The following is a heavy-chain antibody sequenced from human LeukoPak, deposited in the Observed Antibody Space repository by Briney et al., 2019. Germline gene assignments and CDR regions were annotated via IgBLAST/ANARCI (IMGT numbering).Heavy chain of an antibody. CDR3: ASPLWFGESDAFDI. V-gene: IGHV1-8*01. CDR2: MNPNSGNT. CDR1: GYTFTSYD. Sequence: GASVKVSCKASGYTFTSYDINWVRQATGQGLKWMGWMNPNSGNTGYAQKFQGRVTMTRNTSISTAYMELSSLRSEDTAVYYCASPLWFGESDAFDIWGQGTMVTVSS. D-gene: IGHD3-10*01. J-gene: IGHJ3*02.